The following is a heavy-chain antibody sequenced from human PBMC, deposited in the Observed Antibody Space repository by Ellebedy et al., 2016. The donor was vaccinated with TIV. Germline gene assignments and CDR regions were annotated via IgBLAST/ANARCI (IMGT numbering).Heavy chain of an antibody. D-gene: IGHD2-2*01. Sequence: ASVTVSCXAFGYTFTGYYMHWVRQAPGQGLEWMGWINPNSGGTIYAQKFQGRVTMTRDTSISTAYMELSRLRSDDTAVYYCARGYCSTTSCPNAEYFQLWGQGTLVTVSS. J-gene: IGHJ1*01. CDR3: ARGYCSTTSCPNAEYFQL. CDR2: INPNSGGT. CDR1: GYTFTGYY. V-gene: IGHV1-2*02.